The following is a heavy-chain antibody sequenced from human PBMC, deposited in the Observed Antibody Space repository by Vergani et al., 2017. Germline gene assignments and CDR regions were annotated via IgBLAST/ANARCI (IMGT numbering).Heavy chain of an antibody. J-gene: IGHJ4*02. Sequence: QVQLQQWGAGLLKPSETLSLTCAVYGGSFSGYYWSWIRQPPGKGLEWIGEINHSGSTNYNPSLKSRVTISVDTSKNQFSLKLSSVTVADTAVYYCARSRPYCTSGSCPAIWGQGTLVTVSS. CDR3: ARSRPYCTSGSCPAI. D-gene: IGHD2-15*01. V-gene: IGHV4-34*01. CDR1: GGSFSGYY. CDR2: INHSGST.